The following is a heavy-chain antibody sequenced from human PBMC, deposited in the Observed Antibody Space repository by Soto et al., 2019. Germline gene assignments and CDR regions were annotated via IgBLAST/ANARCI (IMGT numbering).Heavy chain of an antibody. Sequence: GCRRLSCAASGFTFTNNNMNWVRQAPGKGLEWVSSISSSSSFRNYADSVKGRFSISRDNDKKLVYLQMDSLRAEDTAVYYCAKAVRYYYDSRKNWFDPWGQGTLVTVSS. CDR1: GFTFTNNN. CDR2: ISSSSSFR. CDR3: AKAVRYYYDSRKNWFDP. D-gene: IGHD3-22*01. J-gene: IGHJ5*02. V-gene: IGHV3-21*04.